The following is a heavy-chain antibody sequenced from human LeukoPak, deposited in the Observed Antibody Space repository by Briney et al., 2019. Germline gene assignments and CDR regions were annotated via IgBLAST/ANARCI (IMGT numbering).Heavy chain of an antibody. V-gene: IGHV3-7*01. Sequence: GGSLRLSCAGSGFIFNKSSMTWARQAPGKGLEWVSNINHDGKETYYADSVKGRFTISRDNAKNSIYLQMNSLRAEDTAVYYCATEVGDNYAEAGYWGHGTLVIVSS. D-gene: IGHD1-26*01. CDR1: GFIFNKSS. J-gene: IGHJ4*01. CDR2: INHDGKET. CDR3: ATEVGDNYAEAGY.